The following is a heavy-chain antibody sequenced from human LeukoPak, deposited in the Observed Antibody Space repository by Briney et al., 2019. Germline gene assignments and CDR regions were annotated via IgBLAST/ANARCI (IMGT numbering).Heavy chain of an antibody. D-gene: IGHD3-22*01. V-gene: IGHV4-59*01. CDR1: GGSISSYY. Sequence: SETLSLTCTVSGGSISSYYWSWIRQPPGKGLEWIGYIYYSGSTNYNPSLKSRVTISVDTSKNQFSLKLSFVTAADTAVYYCARVVHYYDSSGGYYFDYWGQGTLVTVSS. J-gene: IGHJ4*02. CDR2: IYYSGST. CDR3: ARVVHYYDSSGGYYFDY.